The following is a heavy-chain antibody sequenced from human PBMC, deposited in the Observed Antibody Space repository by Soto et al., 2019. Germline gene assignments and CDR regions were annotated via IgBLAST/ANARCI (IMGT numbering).Heavy chain of an antibody. CDR1: VGPFSDYY. CDR2: ISHSGST. CDR3: ARSTTWYYWFDP. J-gene: IGHJ5*02. V-gene: IGHV4-34*01. Sequence: LSLTCAVYVGPFSDYYWNWIRQPPGKGLEWIGGISHSGSTNYNLSLRSRVSISVDTSKNRFSLKLGSVTAADTAVYHCARSTTWYYWFDPWGQGTLVTVS. D-gene: IGHD6-13*01.